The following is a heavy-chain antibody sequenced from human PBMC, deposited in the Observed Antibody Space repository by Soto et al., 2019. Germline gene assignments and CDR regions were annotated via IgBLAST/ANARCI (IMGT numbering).Heavy chain of an antibody. J-gene: IGHJ5*02. CDR1: GGSISSYY. CDR2: IYYSGST. D-gene: IGHD4-17*01. CDR3: ARLLLYDYGDCALDP. V-gene: IGHV4-59*08. Sequence: QVQLQESGPGLVKPSETLSLTCTVSGGSISSYYWSWIRQPPGKGLEWIGYIYYSGSTNYNPSLKSRVTISVDTSKNQFSLKLSSVTAADTAVYYCARLLLYDYGDCALDPWGQGTLVTVSS.